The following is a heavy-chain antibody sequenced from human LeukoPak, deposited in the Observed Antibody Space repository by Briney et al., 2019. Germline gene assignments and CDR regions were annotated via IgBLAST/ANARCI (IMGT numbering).Heavy chain of an antibody. CDR2: VYYSGST. V-gene: IGHV4-59*01. CDR3: ARVYGAGYDFRGAFDI. Sequence: SETLSLTCTVSGDSISTYYWSWIRQPPGKGLEWIGYVYYSGSTNYNPSLKSRVAISVDTSKNQFSLKLSSVTAADTAVYYCARVYGAGYDFRGAFDIWGQGTMVTVSS. J-gene: IGHJ3*02. D-gene: IGHD5-12*01. CDR1: GDSISTYY.